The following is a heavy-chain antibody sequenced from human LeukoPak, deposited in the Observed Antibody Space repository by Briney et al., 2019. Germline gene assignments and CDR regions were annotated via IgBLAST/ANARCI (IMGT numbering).Heavy chain of an antibody. CDR1: GFTFSSYI. D-gene: IGHD6-19*01. CDR2: IINSDGTT. V-gene: IGHV3-21*01. CDR3: ARRSGWQFDY. J-gene: IGHJ4*02. Sequence: GGSLRLSCAASGFTFSSYIMTWVRQAPGKGREWVSTIINSDGTTYYADSVRGRFTISRDNAKNSLYLQMNSLRAEDTAVYYCARRSGWQFDYWGQGTLVTVSS.